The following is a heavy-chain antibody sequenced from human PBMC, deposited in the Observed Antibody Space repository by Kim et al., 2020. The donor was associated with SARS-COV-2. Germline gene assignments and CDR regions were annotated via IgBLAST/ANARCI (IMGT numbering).Heavy chain of an antibody. V-gene: IGHV1-3*01. Sequence: HKFQCRVTITRDPSASTAYMELSSLRSEDTSVYYCARDNSWFGEFYYVMDVWGQGTTVTVSS. CDR3: ARDNSWFGEFYYVMDV. D-gene: IGHD3-10*01. J-gene: IGHJ6*02.